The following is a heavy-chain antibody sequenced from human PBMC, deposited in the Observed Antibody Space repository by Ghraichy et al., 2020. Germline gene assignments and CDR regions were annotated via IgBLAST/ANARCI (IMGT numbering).Heavy chain of an antibody. V-gene: IGHV4-39*01. Sequence: SETLSLTCTVSGGSISSSSYYWGWIRQPPGKGLEWIGSIYYSGSTYYNPSLKSRVTISVDTSKNQFSLKLSSVTAADTAVYYCARQGDTAMVMGAEYYFDYWGQGTLVTVSS. CDR1: GGSISSSSYY. J-gene: IGHJ4*02. D-gene: IGHD5-18*01. CDR3: ARQGDTAMVMGAEYYFDY. CDR2: IYYSGST.